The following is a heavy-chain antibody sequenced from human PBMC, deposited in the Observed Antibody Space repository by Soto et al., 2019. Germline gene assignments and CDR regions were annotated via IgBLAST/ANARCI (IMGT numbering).Heavy chain of an antibody. V-gene: IGHV6-1*01. J-gene: IGHJ6*02. CDR1: GDSVSSNSAA. CDR2: TYYRSKWYN. CDR3: ARARAVVVPVAIANYCTDV. D-gene: IGHD2-2*02. Sequence: SQTLSLTCAISGDSVSSNSAAWNWIRQSPSRGLEWLGRTYYRSKWYNDYAVSVKSRITINPDTSKNQFSLQLNSVTPEDTAVYYCARARAVVVPVAIANYCTDVSGQGTTVTVSS.